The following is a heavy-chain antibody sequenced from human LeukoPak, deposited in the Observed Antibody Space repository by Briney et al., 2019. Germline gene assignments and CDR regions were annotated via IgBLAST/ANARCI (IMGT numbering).Heavy chain of an antibody. D-gene: IGHD3-22*01. CDR3: ARGNYYDSSGQKYDAFDI. CDR2: IIPIFGTA. Sequence: ASVKVSCKASGGTFSSYAISWVRQAPGQGLEWMGGIIPIFGTANYAQKFQGRVTITTDESTSIAYMELSSLRSEDTAVYYCARGNYYDSSGQKYDAFDIWGQGTMVTVSS. CDR1: GGTFSSYA. J-gene: IGHJ3*02. V-gene: IGHV1-69*05.